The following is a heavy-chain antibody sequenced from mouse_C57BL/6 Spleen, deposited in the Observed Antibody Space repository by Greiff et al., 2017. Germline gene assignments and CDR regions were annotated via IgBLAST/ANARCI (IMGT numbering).Heavy chain of an antibody. J-gene: IGHJ1*03. CDR1: GYTFTSYW. D-gene: IGHD2-10*02. CDR2: IYPGNSDT. V-gene: IGHV1-5*01. Sequence: EVQLQQSGTVLARPGASVKMSCKTSGYTFTSYWMHWVKQRPGQGLEWIGAIYPGNSDTSYNQKFKGKAKLTAVTSASTAYMELSSLTNEYSAVYYCTRYGNYVDWYFDVWGTWTTVTVSS. CDR3: TRYGNYVDWYFDV.